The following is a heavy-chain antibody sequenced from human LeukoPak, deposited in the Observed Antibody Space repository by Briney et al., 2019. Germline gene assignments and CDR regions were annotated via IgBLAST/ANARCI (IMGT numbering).Heavy chain of an antibody. Sequence: VASVKVSCKASGGTFSSYAISWVRQAPGQGLEWMGRIIPILGIANYAQKFQGRVTITADKSTSTAYMELSSLRSEDTAVYYCTTDLYDSSGHPPDYWGQGTLVTVSS. J-gene: IGHJ4*02. CDR1: GGTFSSYA. CDR3: TTDLYDSSGHPPDY. CDR2: IIPILGIA. D-gene: IGHD3-22*01. V-gene: IGHV1-69*04.